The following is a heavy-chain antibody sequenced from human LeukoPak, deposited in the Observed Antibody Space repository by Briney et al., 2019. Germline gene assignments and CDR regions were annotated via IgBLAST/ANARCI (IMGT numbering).Heavy chain of an antibody. D-gene: IGHD1-26*01. CDR3: AKQEGALIQNWCFDH. CDR2: IEKDASRA. V-gene: IGHV3-23*03. J-gene: IGHJ4*02. CDR1: GFTFSDFA. Sequence: GGSLRLSCGASGFTFSDFAMSWVRLAPGKGLEWVSSIEKDASRAYYADSVRGRFTVSRDNSKNALYLQMSSLRVEDTALYYCAKQEGALIQNWCFDHWGLGTLVTVSS.